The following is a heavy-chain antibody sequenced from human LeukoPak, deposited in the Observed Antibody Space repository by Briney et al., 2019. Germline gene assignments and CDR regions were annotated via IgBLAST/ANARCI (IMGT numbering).Heavy chain of an antibody. J-gene: IGHJ4*02. CDR2: SSVYNGNT. Sequence: VASVKVSCKASGYTFMSYGIHWVQQAPGQGLEWMGWSSVYNGNTNYARKFQGRVTMTTDTSTSTAYMELRTLISDDTAVYYCAKGRRVDANDHFDYWGQGTLVTVSS. V-gene: IGHV1-18*01. CDR1: GYTFMSYG. D-gene: IGHD1-1*01. CDR3: AKGRRVDANDHFDY.